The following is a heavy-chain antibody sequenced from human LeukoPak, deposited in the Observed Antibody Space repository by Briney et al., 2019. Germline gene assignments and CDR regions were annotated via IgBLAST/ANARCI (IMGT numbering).Heavy chain of an antibody. CDR1: GFTFSSYV. V-gene: IGHV3-30*02. CDR2: IRYDGSNK. J-gene: IGHJ5*02. Sequence: PGGSLRLSCAASGFTFSSYVMHWVRQAPGKGLEWVAFIRYDGSNKYYADSVKGRFTISRDNSKNTLYLQMNSLRAEDTAVYYCAKDLSPTYYYGSGLRDWFDPWGQGTLVTVSS. D-gene: IGHD3-10*01. CDR3: AKDLSPTYYYGSGLRDWFDP.